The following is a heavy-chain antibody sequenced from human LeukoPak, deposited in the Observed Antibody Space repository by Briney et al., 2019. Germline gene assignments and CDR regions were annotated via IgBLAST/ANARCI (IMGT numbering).Heavy chain of an antibody. Sequence: ASVKVSCKASGYTFTGSYMHWVRQAPGQGLEWMGWINPNSGGTNYAQKFQGRVTMTRDTSISTAYMELSRLRSDDTAVYYCARVDVVVPAATPYYYYYMDVWGKGTTVTVSS. V-gene: IGHV1-2*02. CDR1: GYTFTGSY. CDR2: INPNSGGT. J-gene: IGHJ6*03. D-gene: IGHD2-2*01. CDR3: ARVDVVVPAATPYYYYYMDV.